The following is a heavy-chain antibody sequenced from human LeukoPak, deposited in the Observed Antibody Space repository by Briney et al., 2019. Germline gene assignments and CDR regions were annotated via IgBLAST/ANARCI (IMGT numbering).Heavy chain of an antibody. V-gene: IGHV3-7*01. Sequence: SGGSLRLSCAASGFTFSSYTMNWVRQAPGKGLEWVANIKQDGSEKYYVDSVKGRFTISRDNAKNSLYLQMNSMRAEDTAVYYCARPESGSYDYWGQGTLVTVSS. CDR1: GFTFSSYT. CDR3: ARPESGSYDY. J-gene: IGHJ4*02. D-gene: IGHD1-26*01. CDR2: IKQDGSEK.